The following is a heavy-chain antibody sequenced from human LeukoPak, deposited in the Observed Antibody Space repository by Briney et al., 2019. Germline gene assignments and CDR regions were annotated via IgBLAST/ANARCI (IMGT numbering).Heavy chain of an antibody. J-gene: IGHJ5*02. CDR2: IVVGSGNT. CDR1: GFTFTSSA. D-gene: IGHD2-2*01. V-gene: IGHV1-58*02. Sequence: ASVKVSCKASGFTFTSSAMQWVRQARGQRLEWIGWIVVGSGNTNYAQKFQERVTITRDMSTSTAYMELSSLRSEDTAVYYCARGYCSSTSCYGLFDPWGQGTLVTVSS. CDR3: ARGYCSSTSCYGLFDP.